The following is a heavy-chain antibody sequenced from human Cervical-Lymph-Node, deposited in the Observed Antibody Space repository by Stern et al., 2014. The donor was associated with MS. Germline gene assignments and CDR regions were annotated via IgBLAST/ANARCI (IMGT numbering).Heavy chain of an antibody. J-gene: IGHJ4*02. CDR3: AHSLMDSLKDHYFDY. Sequence: QITLKESGPTLVKPTQTLTLTCTFSGFSLSTSGVGVGWIRQPPGKALEWLALIYWDADTRYSPSLKSRLTITKDTSKNQVVLTMTNMDPVDTATYYCAHSLMDSLKDHYFDYWGQGTLVTVSS. D-gene: IGHD2-2*03. CDR1: GFSLSTSGVG. CDR2: IYWDADT. V-gene: IGHV2-5*02.